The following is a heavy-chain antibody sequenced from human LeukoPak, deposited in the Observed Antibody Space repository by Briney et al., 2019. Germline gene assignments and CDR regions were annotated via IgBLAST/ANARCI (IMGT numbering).Heavy chain of an antibody. Sequence: SVKVSCKASGGTFSIYAISWVRQAPGQGLEWMGGIIPIFGTANYAQKFQGRVTITADESTSTAYMELSSLRSEDTAVYYCARDAVAGTIEYFQHWGQGTLVTVSS. V-gene: IGHV1-69*13. CDR2: IIPIFGTA. D-gene: IGHD6-19*01. J-gene: IGHJ1*01. CDR3: ARDAVAGTIEYFQH. CDR1: GGTFSIYA.